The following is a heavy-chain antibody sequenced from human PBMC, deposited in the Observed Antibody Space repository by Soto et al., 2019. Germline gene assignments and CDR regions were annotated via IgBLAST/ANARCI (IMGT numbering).Heavy chain of an antibody. D-gene: IGHD6-13*01. V-gene: IGHV4-34*01. CDR2: INHSGST. CDR1: GGSFSGYY. Sequence: QVQLQQWGAGLLKPSETLSLTCAVYGGSFSGYYWSWIRQPPGKGLEWIGEINHSGSTNYNPTLKSRVTISVDTSKNQFALKLSSVNAADTAVYYCARGSHYSSSWDSNYYYSCMDFWGQGTTVTVSS. CDR3: ARGSHYSSSWDSNYYYSCMDF. J-gene: IGHJ6*02.